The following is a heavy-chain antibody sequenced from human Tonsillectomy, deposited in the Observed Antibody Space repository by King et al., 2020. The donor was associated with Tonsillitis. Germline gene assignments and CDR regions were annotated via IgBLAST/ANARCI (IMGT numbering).Heavy chain of an antibody. J-gene: IGHJ3*02. CDR2: ISSSSSYT. Sequence: VQLVESGGGLVKPGGSLRLSCAASGFTFSDYYMSWIRQAPGKGLEWVSYISSSSSYTNYADSVKGRFTISRDNAKNSLYLQMNSLRAEDTAVYYCASVYYDSSGYPLGGNAFDIWGQGTMVTVSS. CDR3: ASVYYDSSGYPLGGNAFDI. D-gene: IGHD3-22*01. V-gene: IGHV3-11*05. CDR1: GFTFSDYY.